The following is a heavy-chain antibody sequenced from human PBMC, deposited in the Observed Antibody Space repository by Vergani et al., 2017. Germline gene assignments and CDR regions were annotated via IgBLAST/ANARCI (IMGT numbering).Heavy chain of an antibody. J-gene: IGHJ5*02. D-gene: IGHD6-13*01. CDR3: ARGIIAAAGKTRGNWFDP. CDR1: NDSVSNTFYY. Sequence: QVQLQESGPGLVKPSETLSLTCTVSNDSVSNTFYYWGWIRQTPGKGLEWIGEINHSGSTNYNPSLKSRVTISVDTSKNQFSLKLSSVTAADTAMYYCARGIIAAAGKTRGNWFDPWGQGTLVTVSS. CDR2: INHSGST. V-gene: IGHV4-39*07.